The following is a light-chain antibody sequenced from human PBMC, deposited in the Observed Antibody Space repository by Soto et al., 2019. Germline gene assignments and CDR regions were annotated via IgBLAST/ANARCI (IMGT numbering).Light chain of an antibody. V-gene: IGKV2-28*01. CDR3: MQALQTWT. Sequence: DIVMTQFPLSLPVTPGEPASISCRSSHSLLQSNGYNYLDWYLQKPGQSQQLLIYLGSNRASGVPDRFSGSGSGTDFTLKISRVEAGDVGVYYCMQALQTWTFGQGTKVDIK. CDR1: HSLLQSNGYNY. J-gene: IGKJ1*01. CDR2: LGS.